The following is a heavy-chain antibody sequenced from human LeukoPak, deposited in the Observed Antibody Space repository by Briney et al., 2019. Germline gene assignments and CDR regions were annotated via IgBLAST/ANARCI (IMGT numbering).Heavy chain of an antibody. Sequence: SETLSLTCTVSGGSISRYYWRWIRQPAGKGLEWIGGIYTSGSTNYNSSLKSRVTISGDTSKTQFSLKMNSVTAADAAVYYCARGGDAAPFDCWGQGTPVTVS. CDR3: ARGGDAAPFDC. CDR1: GGSISRYY. D-gene: IGHD5-12*01. J-gene: IGHJ4*02. V-gene: IGHV4-4*07. CDR2: IYTSGST.